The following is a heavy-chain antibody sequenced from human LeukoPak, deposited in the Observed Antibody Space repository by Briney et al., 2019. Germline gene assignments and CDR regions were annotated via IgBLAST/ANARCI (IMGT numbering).Heavy chain of an antibody. CDR1: GGTFSSYA. Sequence: SSVTVSCKASGGTFSSYAISWVRQAPGQGLEWMGGIIPIFGTANYAQKFQGRVTITADESTSTAYMELSSLRSEDTAVYYCARDGPGRTVTTDYWGQGTLVTVSS. D-gene: IGHD4-11*01. CDR2: IIPIFGTA. CDR3: ARDGPGRTVTTDY. J-gene: IGHJ4*02. V-gene: IGHV1-69*13.